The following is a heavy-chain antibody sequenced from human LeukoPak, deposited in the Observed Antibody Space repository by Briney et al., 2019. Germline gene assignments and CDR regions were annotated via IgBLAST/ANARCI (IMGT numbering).Heavy chain of an antibody. Sequence: GGSLRLSCAASGFTFSSYAMHWVRQAPGKGLEWVAVISYDGSNKYYADSVKGRFTISRDNSKNTLYLQMNSLRAEDTAVYYCARDPTEGALDYWGQGTLVTVSS. CDR3: ARDPTEGALDY. J-gene: IGHJ4*02. D-gene: IGHD3-16*01. CDR1: GFTFSSYA. CDR2: ISYDGSNK. V-gene: IGHV3-30-3*01.